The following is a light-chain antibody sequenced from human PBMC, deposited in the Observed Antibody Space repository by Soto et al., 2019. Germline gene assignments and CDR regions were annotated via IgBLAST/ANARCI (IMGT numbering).Light chain of an antibody. CDR3: QQYFSTPLT. Sequence: DIVMTQSPDSLAVSLGERATINCKSSQSALYSFNNKNYLAWYQQKPGQPPNLLIYWASTRESGVPXRFSGXXXXXXXXXXXXXXQAEDVAVYYCQQYFSTPLTFGGGTKVEIK. CDR1: QSALYSFNNKNY. J-gene: IGKJ4*01. V-gene: IGKV4-1*01. CDR2: WAS.